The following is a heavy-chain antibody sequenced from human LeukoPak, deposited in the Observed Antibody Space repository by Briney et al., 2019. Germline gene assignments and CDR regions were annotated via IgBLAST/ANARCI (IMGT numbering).Heavy chain of an antibody. D-gene: IGHD2-15*01. Sequence: SVKVSCKASGGTFSNYGISWVRQAPGQGLEWMGGIIPIFGTANYAQKFQGRVTLTADKSTSTAYMELSSLRSEDTAVYYCARSRRVVAADFHWFDPWGQGTLVTVSS. CDR2: IIPIFGTA. CDR1: GGTFSNYG. V-gene: IGHV1-69*06. J-gene: IGHJ5*02. CDR3: ARSRRVVAADFHWFDP.